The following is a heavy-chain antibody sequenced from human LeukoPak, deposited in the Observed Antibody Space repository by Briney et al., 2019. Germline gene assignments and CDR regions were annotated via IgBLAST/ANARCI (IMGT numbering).Heavy chain of an antibody. V-gene: IGHV4-39*01. CDR2: IYYSGST. CDR1: GGSISSSSYY. J-gene: IGHJ4*02. Sequence: SETLSLTCTVSGGSISSSSYYWGWIRQPPGKGLEWIGSIYYSGSTYYNPSLKSRVTISVDTSKNQFSLKLSSVTAADTAVYYCARQRSSGWYSYFDYWGQGTLVTVSS. D-gene: IGHD6-19*01. CDR3: ARQRSSGWYSYFDY.